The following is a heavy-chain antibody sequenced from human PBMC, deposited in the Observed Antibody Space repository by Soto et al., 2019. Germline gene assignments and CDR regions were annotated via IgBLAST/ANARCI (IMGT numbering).Heavy chain of an antibody. D-gene: IGHD6-25*01. CDR2: IYYSGST. CDR3: ARHLYPGNSRGYNGY. V-gene: IGHV4-31*03. J-gene: IGHJ4*02. Sequence: SETLSLTCTVSGGSISSGGYYWSWIRQHPGKGLEWIGYIYYSGSTYYNPSLKSRVTISVDTSKNQFSLKLSYVTAADTAVYYCARHLYPGNSRGYNGYWGQGALVTVS. CDR1: GGSISSGGYY.